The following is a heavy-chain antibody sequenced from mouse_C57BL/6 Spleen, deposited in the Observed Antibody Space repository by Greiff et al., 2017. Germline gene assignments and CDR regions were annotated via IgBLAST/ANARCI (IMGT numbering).Heavy chain of an antibody. J-gene: IGHJ1*03. Sequence: QVQLKESGAELARPGASVKMSCKASGYTFTSYTMHWVKQRPGQGLELIGYINPSSGYTKYNQKFKDKATLTADKSSSTAYMQLSLLTSEDSAVYDGARDTTVVVREYVDVWGTGTTVTVSS. CDR1: GYTFTSYT. CDR2: INPSSGYT. D-gene: IGHD1-1*01. V-gene: IGHV1-4*01. CDR3: ARDTTVVVREYVDV.